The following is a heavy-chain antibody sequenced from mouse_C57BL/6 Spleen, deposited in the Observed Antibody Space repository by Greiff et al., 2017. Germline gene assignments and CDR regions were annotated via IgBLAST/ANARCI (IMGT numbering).Heavy chain of an antibody. CDR2: IHPNSGST. D-gene: IGHD2-14*01. V-gene: IGHV1-64*01. CDR3: ARKGTGDYFDY. CDR1: GYTFTSYW. Sequence: QVQLQQPGAELVKPGASVKLSCKASGYTFTSYWMHWVKQRPGQGLEWIGMIHPNSGSTNYNEKFKSKATLTVDKSSSTAYMQLSRLTSEDSAVYYCARKGTGDYFDYWGQGTTLTVSS. J-gene: IGHJ2*01.